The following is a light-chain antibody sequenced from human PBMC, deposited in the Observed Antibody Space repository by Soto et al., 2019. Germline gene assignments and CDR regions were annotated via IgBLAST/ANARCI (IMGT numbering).Light chain of an antibody. CDR1: HYINNY. V-gene: IGKV3-15*01. CDR2: GAS. Sequence: EIVMTQSPDTLSVSPGEGVTLSCTASHYINNYLAWYQQKPGQAPRLLISGASTRATGFPARFSGGGSGKEFTLTITSLQSEDFAVYYCQQYLNWPWTFGQGTKVEIK. J-gene: IGKJ1*01. CDR3: QQYLNWPWT.